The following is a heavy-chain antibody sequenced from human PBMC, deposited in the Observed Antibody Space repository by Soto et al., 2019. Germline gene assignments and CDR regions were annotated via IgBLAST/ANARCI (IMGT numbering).Heavy chain of an antibody. CDR1: GGSVSSGSYY. CDR2: MYNSGST. V-gene: IGHV4-61*01. CDR3: AREGYDYNGMDV. Sequence: LSLTCSVSGGSVSSGSYYWSWIRQPPGKGLDWIGYMYNSGSTNYNPSVKSRVTISIDTSKNQFSLKLSSVTAADTAVYYCAREGYDYNGMDVWGQGTTVTVSS. J-gene: IGHJ6*02.